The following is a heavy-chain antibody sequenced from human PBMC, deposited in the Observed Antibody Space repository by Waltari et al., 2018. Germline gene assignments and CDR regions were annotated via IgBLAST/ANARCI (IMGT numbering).Heavy chain of an antibody. Sequence: QVQLVQSGAELKRPGASVKVSCKTSGYTFTNYDINWVRQARGQGLEWMGWMNPNRGNAGYARRIQGRVTLTRDKSISTAFMELSSLTSEDTAVYYCTRAMSTVVPADYWGQGALVTV. CDR1: GYTFTNYD. J-gene: IGHJ4*02. CDR3: TRAMSTVVPADY. CDR2: MNPNRGNA. D-gene: IGHD4-17*01. V-gene: IGHV1-8*03.